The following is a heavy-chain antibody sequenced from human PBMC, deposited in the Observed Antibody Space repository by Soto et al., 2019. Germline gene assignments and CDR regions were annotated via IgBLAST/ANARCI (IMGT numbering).Heavy chain of an antibody. D-gene: IGHD1-20*01. CDR1: GFTVGAFA. Sequence: PGGSLRLSCAASGFTVGAFAVNWVRQAPGKGLEWVSGISVSDAFIYYADSVRGRFSISRDASENILELQMHSRRVDDTALYYCTSETVTGITWLDYWGRGTLVTVSS. CDR2: ISVSDAFI. J-gene: IGHJ4*02. CDR3: TSETVTGITWLDY. V-gene: IGHV3-23*01.